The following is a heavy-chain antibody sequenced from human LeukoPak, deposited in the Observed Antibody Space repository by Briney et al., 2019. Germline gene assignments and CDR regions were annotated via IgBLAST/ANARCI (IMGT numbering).Heavy chain of an antibody. V-gene: IGHV3-23*01. Sequence: GGSLRLSCAASGFTFDNYAMSWVRQAPGRGLEWVSSISVSGVSTYYADSVKGRFTISRDNSKNTLFLQMNSLRAEDTAVYFCAKKRTAIDYWGQGTVVTVSS. CDR3: AKKRTAIDY. J-gene: IGHJ4*02. D-gene: IGHD1-1*01. CDR1: GFTFDNYA. CDR2: ISVSGVST.